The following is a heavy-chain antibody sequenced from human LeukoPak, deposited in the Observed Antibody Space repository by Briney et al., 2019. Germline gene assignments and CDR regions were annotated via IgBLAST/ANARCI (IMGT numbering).Heavy chain of an antibody. Sequence: GGSLRLSCVVSGFSFSDSYMTRLRQTPGKGLEWVSYISSSGSTIYYADSVKGRFTISRDNAKNSLYLQMNSLRAEDTAVYYCAELGITMIGGVWGKGTTVTISS. CDR1: GFSFSDSY. J-gene: IGHJ6*04. V-gene: IGHV3-11*04. D-gene: IGHD3-10*02. CDR3: AELGITMIGGV. CDR2: ISSSGSTI.